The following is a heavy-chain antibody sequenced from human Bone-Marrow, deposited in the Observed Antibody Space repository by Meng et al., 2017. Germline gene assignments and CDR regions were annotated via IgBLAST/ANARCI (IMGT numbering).Heavy chain of an antibody. J-gene: IGHJ4*02. CDR1: GFTFSSFT. V-gene: IGHV3-30*01. D-gene: IGHD6-6*01. CDR3: ARGDGEYSTID. CDR2: ISYDGSNK. Sequence: GESLKISCAGSGFTFSSFTMHWVRQAPGKGLEWVAVISYDGSNKYYADSVKGRFTISRDNSKNTLYLQMNSLRAEDTAVYYCARGDGEYSTIDWGQGTLVTVSS.